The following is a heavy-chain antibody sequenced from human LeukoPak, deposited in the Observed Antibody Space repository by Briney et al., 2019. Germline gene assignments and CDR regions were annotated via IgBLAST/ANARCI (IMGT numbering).Heavy chain of an antibody. CDR2: IIPIFGTA. D-gene: IGHD3-22*01. CDR1: GGTFSSYA. V-gene: IGHV1-69*13. J-gene: IGHJ4*02. Sequence: SVKVSCKASGGTFSSYAISWVRQAPGQGLEWMGGIIPIFGTANYAQKFQGRVTITADESTSTAYMELSSLRSEDTAVYYCARDETPHYYDSSGYYMNFGYWGQGTLVTVSS. CDR3: ARDETPHYYDSSGYYMNFGY.